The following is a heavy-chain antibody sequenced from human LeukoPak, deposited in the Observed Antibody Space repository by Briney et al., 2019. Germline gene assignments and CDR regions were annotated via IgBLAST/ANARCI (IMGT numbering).Heavy chain of an antibody. CDR1: GFTFSSYW. J-gene: IGHJ4*02. CDR2: IKQDGSEK. Sequence: TGGSLRLSCAASGFTFSSYWMSWVRQAPGKGLEWVANIKQDGSEKYYVDSVKGRFTISRDNAKNSLYLQMNSLRAEDTAVYYCAKARDSSGWYLKYYFDYWGQGTLVTVSS. D-gene: IGHD6-19*01. V-gene: IGHV3-7*03. CDR3: AKARDSSGWYLKYYFDY.